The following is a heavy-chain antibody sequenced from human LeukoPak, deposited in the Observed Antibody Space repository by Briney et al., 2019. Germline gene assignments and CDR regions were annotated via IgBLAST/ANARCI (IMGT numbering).Heavy chain of an antibody. CDR2: LNGGGDRK. CDR3: AKDSTIFGGFDY. V-gene: IGHV3-23*01. Sequence: GGSLRLSCAASGFKFSHYAMGWVRQAPGKGLEWVSTLNGGGDRKHYADSVRGRFIISRDNSKNTLYLQMNSLRAEDTAVYYCAKDSTIFGGFDYWGQGTLVTVSS. CDR1: GFKFSHYA. D-gene: IGHD3-3*01. J-gene: IGHJ4*02.